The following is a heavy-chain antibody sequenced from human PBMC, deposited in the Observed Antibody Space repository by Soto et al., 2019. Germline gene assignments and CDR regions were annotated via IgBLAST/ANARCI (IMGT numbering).Heavy chain of an antibody. Sequence: PGGSLRLSCAASGFTFSSLWMSWVRQAPGKGLEWVANINQDGSEKNYVDSVKGRFTTSRDNAKNSLHLQMNSLRAEDTAVYYCAKHSGDTAMANYFDYWGQGTLVTVSS. CDR2: INQDGSEK. CDR3: AKHSGDTAMANYFDY. D-gene: IGHD5-18*01. CDR1: GFTFSSLW. J-gene: IGHJ4*02. V-gene: IGHV3-7*05.